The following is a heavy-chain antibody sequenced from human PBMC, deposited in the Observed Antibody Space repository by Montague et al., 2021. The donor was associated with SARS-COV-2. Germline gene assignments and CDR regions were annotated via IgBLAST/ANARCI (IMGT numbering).Heavy chain of an antibody. V-gene: IGHV4-39*01. CDR2: TVQSGNS. J-gene: IGHJ4*02. CDR1: GGSVRDTDYY. D-gene: IGHD3-10*01. Sequence: SETLSLTSAVSGGSVRDTDYYWGWVRRPPGKGLEWLGTTVQSGNSFPNPSLKSRLSIFVHASMNEVSLSLASVTAADTAIYYCVRGPLTRGGFEKWGQGALVTVSS. CDR3: VRGPLTRGGFEK.